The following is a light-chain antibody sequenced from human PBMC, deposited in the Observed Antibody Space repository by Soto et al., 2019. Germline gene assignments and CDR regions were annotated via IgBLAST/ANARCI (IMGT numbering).Light chain of an antibody. V-gene: IGLV2-18*02. CDR1: SSDVGSYNR. Sequence: QSVLTQPPSVSGSPGQSVTISCTGTSSDVGSYNRVSWYQQPPGTAPKLMIYDVSNWPSAVPDRFSGSKSGNTASLTISGLQPEDEADYYCSSFTSSSTYVFGTGTKLTVL. CDR2: DVS. J-gene: IGLJ1*01. CDR3: SSFTSSSTYV.